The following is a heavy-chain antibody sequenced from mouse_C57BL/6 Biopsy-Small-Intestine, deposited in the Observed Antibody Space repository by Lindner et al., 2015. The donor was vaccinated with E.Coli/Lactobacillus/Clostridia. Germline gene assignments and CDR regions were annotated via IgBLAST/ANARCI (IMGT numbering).Heavy chain of an antibody. CDR3: ARRRYGFAY. J-gene: IGHJ3*01. Sequence: VQLQESGPELVKPGASVKISCKASGYAFSSSWMNWVKQRPGKGLEWIGRIYPGDGDTNYNGKFKGKATLTADKSSSTAYMQLSSLTSEDSAVYFCARRRYGFAYWGQGTLVTVSA. CDR1: GYAFSSSW. CDR2: IYPGDGDT. V-gene: IGHV1-82*01. D-gene: IGHD2-12*01.